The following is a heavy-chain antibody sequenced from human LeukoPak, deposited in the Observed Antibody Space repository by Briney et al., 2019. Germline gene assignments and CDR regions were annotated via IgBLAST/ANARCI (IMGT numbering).Heavy chain of an antibody. Sequence: GGSLRLSCAASGFTFSSYEMNWVRQAPGKGLEWVSYISSSGLTIDYADSVKGRFTISRDNAKNSLYLQMNSLRAEDTAVYYCARDPSLDYWGQGTLVTVSS. CDR3: ARDPSLDY. J-gene: IGHJ4*02. CDR1: GFTFSSYE. V-gene: IGHV3-48*03. CDR2: ISSSGLTI.